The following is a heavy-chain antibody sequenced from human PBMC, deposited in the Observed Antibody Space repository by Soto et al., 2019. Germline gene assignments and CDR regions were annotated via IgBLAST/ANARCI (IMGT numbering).Heavy chain of an antibody. J-gene: IGHJ2*01. Sequence: QVQLQQWGAGLLKPSETLSLTCAVYGGSFSAYYWRWIRQPPGKGLEWIGDINHSGSTNYNPSLKSRVTISVNTSKNQFCLKVSSAAAADTAVYYCARVRCIYDSRGSYCYFVLWGRGTLVTVFS. V-gene: IGHV4-34*01. CDR2: INHSGST. CDR3: ARVRCIYDSRGSYCYFVL. CDR1: GGSFSAYY. D-gene: IGHD3-22*01.